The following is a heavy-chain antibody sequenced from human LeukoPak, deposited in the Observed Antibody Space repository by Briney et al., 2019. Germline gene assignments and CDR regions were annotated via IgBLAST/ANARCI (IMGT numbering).Heavy chain of an antibody. CDR1: GFTFSGSA. V-gene: IGHV3-73*01. J-gene: IGHJ2*01. D-gene: IGHD6-19*01. Sequence: GGSLRLSCAASGFTFSGSAMHWVRQASGKGLEWVGRIRSKANSYATAYAASVKGRFTISRDDSKNTAYLQMNSLKTEDTAVYYCTRVGIAVAGSYWYFDLWGRGTLVTVSS. CDR3: TRVGIAVAGSYWYFDL. CDR2: IRSKANSYAT.